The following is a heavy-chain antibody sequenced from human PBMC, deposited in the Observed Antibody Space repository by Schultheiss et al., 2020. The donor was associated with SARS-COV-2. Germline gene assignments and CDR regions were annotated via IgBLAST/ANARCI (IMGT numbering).Heavy chain of an antibody. CDR2: IYYSGST. CDR1: GGSISSYY. V-gene: IGHV4-59*08. J-gene: IGHJ5*02. D-gene: IGHD6-19*01. Sequence: SETLSLTCTVSGGSISSYYWSWIRQPPGKGLEWIGYIYYSGSTNYNPSLKSRVNISVDTSKNQFSLKLSSVTAADTAVYYCARHGSSYSSGWSHPYNWFDPWGQGTLVTVSS. CDR3: ARHGSSYSSGWSHPYNWFDP.